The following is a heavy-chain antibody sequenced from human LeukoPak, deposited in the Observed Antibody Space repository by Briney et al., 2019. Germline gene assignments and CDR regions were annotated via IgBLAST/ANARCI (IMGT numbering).Heavy chain of an antibody. CDR3: AREVYSSGWWDY. D-gene: IGHD6-19*01. CDR2: INPNSGGT. J-gene: IGHJ4*02. Sequence: ASVKVSCKASGYTFTGYYMHWVRQAPGQGLEWMGWINPNSGGTHYAQKFQGRVTMTRDTSISTAYMELSRLRSDDTAVYYCAREVYSSGWWDYWGQGTLVTVSS. CDR1: GYTFTGYY. V-gene: IGHV1-2*02.